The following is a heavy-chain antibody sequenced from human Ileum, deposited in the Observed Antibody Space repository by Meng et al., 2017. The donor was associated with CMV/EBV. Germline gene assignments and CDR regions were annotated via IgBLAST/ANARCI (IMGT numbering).Heavy chain of an antibody. CDR3: AKDTYPGYTNSFLPLY. J-gene: IGHJ4*02. Sequence: GESLKISCAASGFTFSSYALSWVRQAPGKGLEWVSVIYRGGSRTDDYADSVRGRFTISRDNSKNMVFLQMNSLRGEDTAVYYCAKDTYPGYTNSFLPLYWGQGTLVTVSS. CDR2: IYRGGSRT. CDR1: GFTFSSYA. D-gene: IGHD6-13*01. V-gene: IGHV3-23*03.